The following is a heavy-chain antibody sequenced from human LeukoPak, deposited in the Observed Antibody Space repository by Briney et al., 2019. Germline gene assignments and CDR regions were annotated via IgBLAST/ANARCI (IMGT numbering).Heavy chain of an antibody. V-gene: IGHV4-59*01. D-gene: IGHD3-16*01. CDR3: ARAPPFGAFDI. CDR1: GGSISSYY. J-gene: IGHJ3*02. CDR2: IYYSGST. Sequence: SETLSLTCTVSGGSISSYYWSWIRQPPGKVLEWIGYIYYSGSTNYNPSLKSRVTISVDTSKNQFSLKLSSVTAADTAVYYCARAPPFGAFDIWGQGTMVTVSS.